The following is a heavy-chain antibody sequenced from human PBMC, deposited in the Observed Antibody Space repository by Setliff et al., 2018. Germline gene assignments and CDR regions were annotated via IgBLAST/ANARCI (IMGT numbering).Heavy chain of an antibody. J-gene: IGHJ3*02. CDR1: GYSISSDYY. CDR3: ARALGYCSRTSCYADAFDI. D-gene: IGHD2-2*01. Sequence: SETLSLTCAVSGYSISSDYYWGWIGQPPGKGLEWIGSMYHSGSTYYNPSLKSRVTISVDTSKNQFSLKLNYVTAADTAVYYCARALGYCSRTSCYADAFDIWGQGTMVTVSS. CDR2: MYHSGST. V-gene: IGHV4-38-2*01.